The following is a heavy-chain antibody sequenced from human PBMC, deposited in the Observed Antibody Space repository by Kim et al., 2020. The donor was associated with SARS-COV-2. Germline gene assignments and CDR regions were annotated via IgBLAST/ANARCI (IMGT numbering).Heavy chain of an antibody. V-gene: IGHV1-2*02. CDR2: T. Sequence: TKYARRCQGKVTMTRETSISTVYMELSRLKSDDTAVYYCARGANTLSAFDLWGQGTMVTVSS. CDR3: ARGANTLSAFDL. J-gene: IGHJ3*01.